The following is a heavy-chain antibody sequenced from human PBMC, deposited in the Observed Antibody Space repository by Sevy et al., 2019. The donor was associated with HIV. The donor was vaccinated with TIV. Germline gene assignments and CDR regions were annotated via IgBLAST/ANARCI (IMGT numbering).Heavy chain of an antibody. J-gene: IGHJ6*03. CDR1: GGTFSSYA. CDR2: IIPILGTA. V-gene: IGHV1-69*06. CDR3: ARGYSSSFYYYYYMDV. Sequence: ASVKVSCKASGGTFSSYAISWVRQAPGQGLEWMGGIIPILGTAKYAQKFQGRVTITADKSTSTAYMELSSLRSEDTAVYYCARGYSSSFYYYYYMDVWGKGTTVTVSS. D-gene: IGHD6-6*01.